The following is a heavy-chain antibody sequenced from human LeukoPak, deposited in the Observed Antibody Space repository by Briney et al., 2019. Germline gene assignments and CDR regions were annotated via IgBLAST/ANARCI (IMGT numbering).Heavy chain of an antibody. CDR3: AKNPGLVVGPEGNAFDI. D-gene: IGHD2-15*01. V-gene: IGHV3-30*02. CDR1: GFTFSSYG. Sequence: PGGSLRLSCAASGFTFSSYGMHWVRQAPGKGLEGVAFIRYDGSNKYYADSVKGRFTISRDNSKNTLYLQMNSLRAEDTAVYYCAKNPGLVVGPEGNAFDIWGQGTMVTVSS. CDR2: IRYDGSNK. J-gene: IGHJ3*02.